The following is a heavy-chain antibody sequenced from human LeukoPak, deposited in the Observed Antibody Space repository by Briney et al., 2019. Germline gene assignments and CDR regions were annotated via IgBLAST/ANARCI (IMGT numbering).Heavy chain of an antibody. Sequence: GGPLRLSCAASGFTFNRSWMNWVRQAPGKGLEWVANLDPSGSQKRYVDSVKGRFIISKDNPGASLYLDMYSLRAEDTAIYYCAISTSGNYWGQGTLVSVSP. J-gene: IGHJ4*02. CDR3: AISTSGNY. V-gene: IGHV3-7*01. CDR1: GFTFNRSW. CDR2: LDPSGSQK. D-gene: IGHD3-10*01.